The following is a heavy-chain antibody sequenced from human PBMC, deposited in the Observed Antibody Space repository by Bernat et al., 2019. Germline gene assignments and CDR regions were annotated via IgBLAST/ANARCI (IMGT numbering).Heavy chain of an antibody. CDR1: GFTFSSYA. Sequence: EVELLESGGGLVQSGGSLRLSCAASGFTFSSYAMSWVRQAPGKGLEWVSAISGSGGSTYYADSVKGRFTISRDNSKNTLYLQMNSLRAEDTAVYYCAKGGYYDSSGYYYDYWGQGTLVTVSS. V-gene: IGHV3-23*01. CDR3: AKGGYYDSSGYYYDY. D-gene: IGHD3-22*01. J-gene: IGHJ4*02. CDR2: ISGSGGST.